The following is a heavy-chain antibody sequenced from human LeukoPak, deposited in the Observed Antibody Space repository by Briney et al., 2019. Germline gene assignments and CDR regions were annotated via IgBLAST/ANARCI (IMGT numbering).Heavy chain of an antibody. CDR1: GGSITDYH. J-gene: IGHJ4*02. CDR2: LYTSGST. D-gene: IGHD3-10*01. CDR3: ARGGSYYGSGSYPDY. Sequence: PSETLSLTCTVSGGSITDYHWIWIRQPAGKGLEWIGRLYTSGSTNYNPSLKSRVTISVDTSKNQFSLKLSSVTAADTAVYYCARGGSYYGSGSYPDYWGQGTLVTVSS. V-gene: IGHV4-4*07.